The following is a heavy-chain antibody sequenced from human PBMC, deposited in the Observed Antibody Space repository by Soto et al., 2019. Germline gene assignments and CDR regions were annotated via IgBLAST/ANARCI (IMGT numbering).Heavy chain of an antibody. J-gene: IGHJ4*02. D-gene: IGHD3-10*01. Sequence: QVQLQQWGAGLLKPSETLSLTCAVYGGSFSGYYWSWIRQPPGKGLEWIGEINHSGSTNYNPSLKSRVTISVDTSKKQFSLKLSSVTAADTAVYYCARAGLWFGELKFDYWGQGTLVTVSS. V-gene: IGHV4-34*01. CDR2: INHSGST. CDR1: GGSFSGYY. CDR3: ARAGLWFGELKFDY.